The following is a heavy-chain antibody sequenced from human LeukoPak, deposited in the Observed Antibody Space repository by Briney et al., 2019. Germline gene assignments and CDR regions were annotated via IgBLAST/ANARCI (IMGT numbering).Heavy chain of an antibody. Sequence: SETLSLTCTVSGRSITSYYWSWIRQPPGKGREWIGYIHHSGDTRYHPSLKNRVTMSIDTSKYQFSLKVTFVNAADTAVYYCVASGPPAPANWFDPWGQRTLVTVS. CDR1: GRSITSYY. D-gene: IGHD6-13*01. CDR3: VASGPPAPANWFDP. V-gene: IGHV4-59*03. CDR2: IHHSGDT. J-gene: IGHJ5*02.